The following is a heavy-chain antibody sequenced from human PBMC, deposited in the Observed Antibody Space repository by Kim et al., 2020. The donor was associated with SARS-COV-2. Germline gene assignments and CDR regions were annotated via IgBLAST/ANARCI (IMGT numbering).Heavy chain of an antibody. Sequence: GGSLRLSCAASGFTFDDYAMHWVRQAPGKGLEWVSGISWNSGSIGYADSVKGRFTISRDNAKNSLYLQMNSLRAEDTALYYCAKDNVGATKYYYGMDVWG. D-gene: IGHD1-26*01. CDR2: ISWNSGSI. CDR1: GFTFDDYA. V-gene: IGHV3-9*01. CDR3: AKDNVGATKYYYGMDV. J-gene: IGHJ6*01.